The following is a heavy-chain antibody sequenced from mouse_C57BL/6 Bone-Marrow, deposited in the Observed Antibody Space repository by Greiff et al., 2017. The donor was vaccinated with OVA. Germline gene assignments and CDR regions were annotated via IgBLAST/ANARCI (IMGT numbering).Heavy chain of an antibody. J-gene: IGHJ3*01. Sequence: VQLQQSGPELVKPGASVKISCKASGYAFSSSWMNWVKQRPGKGLEWIGRIYPGDGDTNYNGKFKGKATLTADKSSSTAYMQLSSLTSEDSAVYFCARRDYGNSEFAYWGQGTLVTVSA. CDR3: ARRDYGNSEFAY. V-gene: IGHV1-82*01. CDR1: GYAFSSSW. CDR2: IYPGDGDT. D-gene: IGHD2-1*01.